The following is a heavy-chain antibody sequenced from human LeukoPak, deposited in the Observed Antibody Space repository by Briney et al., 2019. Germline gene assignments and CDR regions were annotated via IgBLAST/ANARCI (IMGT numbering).Heavy chain of an antibody. CDR1: GYTFTSYD. V-gene: IGHV1-8*03. CDR2: MNPNSGNT. CDR3: ARDNDSRDPPHFDY. D-gene: IGHD3-16*01. J-gene: IGHJ4*02. Sequence: GASVKVSCKASGYTFTSYDINWVRQATGQGLEWMGWMNPNSGNTGYAQKFQGRVTITADKSTRTAYMELSSLRSEDTAVYYCARDNDSRDPPHFDYWGQGTLVTVS.